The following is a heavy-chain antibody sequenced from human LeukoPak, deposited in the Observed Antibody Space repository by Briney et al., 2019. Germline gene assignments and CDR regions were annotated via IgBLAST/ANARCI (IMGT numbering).Heavy chain of an antibody. CDR3: ARDSVGATTGWFDP. CDR2: IYYSGST. Sequence: SETLSLTCTVSGGSISSYYWSWIRQPPGTGLEGIGYIYYSGSTNYNPSLKSRVTISVDTSKNQFSLKLSSVTAADTAVYYCARDSVGATTGWFDPWGQGTLVTVSS. V-gene: IGHV4-59*01. CDR1: GGSISSYY. J-gene: IGHJ5*02. D-gene: IGHD1-26*01.